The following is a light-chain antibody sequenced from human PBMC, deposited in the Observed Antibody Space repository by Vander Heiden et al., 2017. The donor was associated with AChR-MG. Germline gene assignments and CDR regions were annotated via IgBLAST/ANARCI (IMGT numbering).Light chain of an antibody. CDR1: NWGQKY. Sequence: SYELTQSPSVSVSPGQTARITCVGDNWGQKYGCWYQKKPGQSPVLVIYKDSKRPAGIPERFSGSNSGSLATLTIIGTQAMDEDYYYCQAWNSYTVVFGGGTKLTVL. CDR2: KDS. CDR3: QAWNSYTVV. V-gene: IGLV3-1*01. J-gene: IGLJ3*02.